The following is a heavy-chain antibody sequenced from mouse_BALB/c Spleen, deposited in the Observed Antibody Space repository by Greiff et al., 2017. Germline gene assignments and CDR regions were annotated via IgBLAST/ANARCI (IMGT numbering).Heavy chain of an antibody. V-gene: IGHV1-82*01. D-gene: IGHD2-14*01. Sequence: QVQLQQSGPELVKPGASVKISCKASGYAFSSSWMNWVKQRPGQGLEWIGRIYPGDGDTIYNGKFKGKATLTADKSSSTAYMQLSSLTSVDSAVYFCARPAYYRYDEGFDYWGQGTTLTVSS. CDR3: ARPAYYRYDEGFDY. CDR2: IYPGDGDT. J-gene: IGHJ2*01. CDR1: GYAFSSSW.